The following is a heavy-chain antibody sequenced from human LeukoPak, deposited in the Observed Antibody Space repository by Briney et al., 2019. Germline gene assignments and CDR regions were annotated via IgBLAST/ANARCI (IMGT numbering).Heavy chain of an antibody. CDR3: ARVPKWELLDAFDI. J-gene: IGHJ3*02. V-gene: IGHV3-74*01. CDR2: INSDGSST. Sequence: GGSLRLSCAASGFTFSSYWMHWVRQAPGKGLVWVSRINSDGSSTSYADSVKGRLTVSRDNAKNTLYLQTNSLRAEDTAVYYCARVPKWELLDAFDIWGQGTMVTVSS. CDR1: GFTFSSYW. D-gene: IGHD1-26*01.